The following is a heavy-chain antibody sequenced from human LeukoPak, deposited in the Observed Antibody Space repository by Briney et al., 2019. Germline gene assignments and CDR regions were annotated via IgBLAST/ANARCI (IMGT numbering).Heavy chain of an antibody. CDR3: ARGDKDDILTGYSIDY. D-gene: IGHD3-9*01. J-gene: IGHJ4*02. CDR1: GYTFTGYY. Sequence: GASVKVSCKASGYTFTGYYMHWVRQAPGQGLEWMGWINPNSGGTNYAQKFQGRVTMTRDTSISTAYMELSRLGSDDTAVYYCARGDKDDILTGYSIDYWGQGTLVTVSS. CDR2: INPNSGGT. V-gene: IGHV1-2*02.